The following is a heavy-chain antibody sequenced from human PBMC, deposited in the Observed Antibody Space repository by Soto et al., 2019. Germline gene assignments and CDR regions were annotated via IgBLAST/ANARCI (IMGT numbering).Heavy chain of an antibody. CDR1: GDSINNSHW. Sequence: SETLSLTCAVSGDSINNSHWWSWVRQTPGKGLEWIGETYHSGTTNYNPSLKTRVTISIDKSKNQFSLKMNSVTAADTAVYFCAREVNSSPARGPNWFDPWGQGTLVTVSS. D-gene: IGHD6-13*01. J-gene: IGHJ5*02. V-gene: IGHV4-4*02. CDR2: TYHSGTT. CDR3: AREVNSSPARGPNWFDP.